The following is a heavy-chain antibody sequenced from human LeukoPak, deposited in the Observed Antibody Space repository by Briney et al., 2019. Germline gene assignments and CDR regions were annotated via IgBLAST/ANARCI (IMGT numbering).Heavy chain of an antibody. CDR1: GGSISSDY. Sequence: SGTLSLTCSVSGGSISSDYWSWIRQPPGKGLEWIGYIYNSGTTNYNPSLKSRATISVDTSTNHFSLKLSSVTAADTAVYYCARDKFSTQYRLRLGEFSDWGQGALITVSS. CDR3: ARDKFSTQYRLRLGEFSD. D-gene: IGHD3-16*01. V-gene: IGHV4-59*01. J-gene: IGHJ4*02. CDR2: IYNSGTT.